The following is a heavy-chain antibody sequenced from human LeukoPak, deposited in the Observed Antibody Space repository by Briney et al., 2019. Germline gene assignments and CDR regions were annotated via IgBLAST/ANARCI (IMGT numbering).Heavy chain of an antibody. CDR3: ARIDTSWFTFDD. CDR2: ISYSGST. Sequence: PSETLSLTCTVSGVSISSYYWSWIRQPPGRGLEWIGYISYSGSTNYNPSLKSRVTISVDTPKSQFSLKLSSVTAADTALYYCARIDTSWFTFDDWGQGTLVTVSS. V-gene: IGHV4-59*01. D-gene: IGHD2-2*01. J-gene: IGHJ4*02. CDR1: GVSISSYY.